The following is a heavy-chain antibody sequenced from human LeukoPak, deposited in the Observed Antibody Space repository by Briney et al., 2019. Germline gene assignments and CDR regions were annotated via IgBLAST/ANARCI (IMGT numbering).Heavy chain of an antibody. J-gene: IGHJ5*02. V-gene: IGHV4-61*02. Sequence: SETLSLTCTVSAGSISSGNYYWSWIRQPAGKGLEWIGRIYTNGSTNFNPSLKSRVTITIDTSKNRFSLKLSSGTAADTAVYYCAREPRLLRNWFDPWGQGTLVTVSS. CDR3: AREPRLLRNWFDP. CDR1: AGSISSGNYY. CDR2: IYTNGST. D-gene: IGHD2-15*01.